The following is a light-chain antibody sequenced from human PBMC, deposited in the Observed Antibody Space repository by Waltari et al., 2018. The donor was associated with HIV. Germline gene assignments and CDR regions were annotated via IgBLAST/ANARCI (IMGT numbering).Light chain of an antibody. J-gene: IGKJ4*01. Sequence: DIVMTQSPDSLSVSLGERATINCKSSQSLLYGSNNKNRLAWYQQRPGQPPKLLISWASTRESVVPDRFSGSGSGTDFTLTINSLQAEDVAVYYCQQFSLSPPLTFGGGTKVEIK. CDR2: WAS. CDR1: QSLLYGSNNKNR. CDR3: QQFSLSPPLT. V-gene: IGKV4-1*01.